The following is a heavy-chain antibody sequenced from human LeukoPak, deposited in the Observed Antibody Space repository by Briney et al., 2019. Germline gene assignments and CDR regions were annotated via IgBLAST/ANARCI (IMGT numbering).Heavy chain of an antibody. V-gene: IGHV4-59*08. CDR2: IYYSGST. CDR1: GGSISSYY. D-gene: IGHD4-17*01. Sequence: SETLSLTCTVSGGSISSYYWSWIRQPPGKGLEWIGYIYYSGSTNYNPSLKSRVTISVDTSKNQFSLKLSSVTAADTAVYYCARHGYGVPSDAFDIWGQGTMVTVSS. J-gene: IGHJ3*02. CDR3: ARHGYGVPSDAFDI.